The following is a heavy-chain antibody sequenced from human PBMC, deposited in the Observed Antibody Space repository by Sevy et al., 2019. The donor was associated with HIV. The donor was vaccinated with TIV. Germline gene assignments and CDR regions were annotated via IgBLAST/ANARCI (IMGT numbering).Heavy chain of an antibody. CDR1: GFTFSSYA. V-gene: IGHV3-23*01. CDR2: ISGSGGST. Sequence: GGSLRLSCAASGFTFSSYAMSWVRQAPGKGLEWVSAISGSGGSTDYADSVKGRFTISRDNSKNTLYLQMNSLRAEDTAVYYCAGDYYGSGNYYNPFDYWGQGTLVNVSS. D-gene: IGHD3-10*01. J-gene: IGHJ4*02. CDR3: AGDYYGSGNYYNPFDY.